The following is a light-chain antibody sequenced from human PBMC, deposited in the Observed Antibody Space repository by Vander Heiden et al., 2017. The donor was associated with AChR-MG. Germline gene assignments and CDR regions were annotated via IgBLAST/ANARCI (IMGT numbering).Light chain of an antibody. Sequence: DIVMTQSPDSLAVSLGERATINCKSSQSVLYSSNNKNYLAWYQQKPGQPPKLLIYWASTRESGVPDRFSGSGSGTDFTLTISSLQAEDVAVYYCQQYYSNPRNVGQGTKLEIK. CDR3: QQYYSNPRN. CDR2: WAS. J-gene: IGKJ2*01. CDR1: QSVLYSSNNKNY. V-gene: IGKV4-1*01.